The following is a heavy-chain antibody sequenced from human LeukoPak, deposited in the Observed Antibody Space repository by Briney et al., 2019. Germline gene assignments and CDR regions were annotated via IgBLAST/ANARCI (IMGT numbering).Heavy chain of an antibody. CDR2: ISGSGGST. Sequence: PGGSLRLSCAASGFTFSSYALTWVRQAPGKGLEWVSAISGSGGSTYYADSVKGRFTISRDNSKNTLYLQMNSLRAEDTAVYYCAREDGWAYFAYWGQGTLVTVSS. CDR1: GFTFSSYA. J-gene: IGHJ4*02. V-gene: IGHV3-23*01. CDR3: AREDGWAYFAY. D-gene: IGHD1-26*01.